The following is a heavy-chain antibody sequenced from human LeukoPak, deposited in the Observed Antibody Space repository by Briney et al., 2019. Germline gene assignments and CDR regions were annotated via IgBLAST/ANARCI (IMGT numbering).Heavy chain of an antibody. Sequence: TGGSLRLSCAASGFTFSSYGMHWVRQAPGKGLEWVAVIWYDGSNKYYADSVKGRFTISGDNSKNTLYLQMNSLRAEDTAVYYCARDKYYGSGSEHFDYWGQGTLVTVSS. D-gene: IGHD3-10*01. CDR3: ARDKYYGSGSEHFDY. V-gene: IGHV3-33*01. CDR2: IWYDGSNK. J-gene: IGHJ4*02. CDR1: GFTFSSYG.